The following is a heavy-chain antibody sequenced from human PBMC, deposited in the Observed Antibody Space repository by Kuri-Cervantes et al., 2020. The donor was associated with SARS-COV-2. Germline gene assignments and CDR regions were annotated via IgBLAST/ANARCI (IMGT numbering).Heavy chain of an antibody. CDR3: ARAELTGIDY. Sequence: ASVKVSCKASGYTFTSYGISWVRQAPGQGLEWMGIINPSGGSTSYAQKFQGRVTMTRDTSTSTVYMELSSLRSEDTAAYYCARAELTGIDYWGQGTLVTVSS. V-gene: IGHV1-46*01. CDR1: GYTFTSYG. CDR2: INPSGGST. D-gene: IGHD7-27*01. J-gene: IGHJ4*02.